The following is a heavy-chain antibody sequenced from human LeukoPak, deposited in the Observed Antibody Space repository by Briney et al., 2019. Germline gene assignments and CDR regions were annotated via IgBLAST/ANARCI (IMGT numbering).Heavy chain of an antibody. CDR3: VREHRRIWVATSYYRGAFDI. J-gene: IGHJ3*02. Sequence: PSETLSLTCAVYGGSFSGYYWSWIRQPPGKGLEWIGEINHSGSTNYNPSLKSRVTISVDTSKNQFSLKLSSVTAADTAVYYCVREHRRIWVATSYYRGAFDIWGQGTMVTVSS. D-gene: IGHD5-12*01. CDR2: INHSGST. V-gene: IGHV4-34*01. CDR1: GGSFSGYY.